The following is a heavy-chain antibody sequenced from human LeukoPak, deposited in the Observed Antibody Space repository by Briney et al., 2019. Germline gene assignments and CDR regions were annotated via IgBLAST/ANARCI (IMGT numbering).Heavy chain of an antibody. CDR2: ITGSRSYI. CDR1: GLTFSRYS. D-gene: IGHD6-13*01. V-gene: IGHV3-21*04. CDR3: ARDLMGIAYRGAFYY. Sequence: GGSLRLSCAASGLTFSRYSMNWVRQAPGKGLEWVASITGSRSYIYYADSVKGRFTISRDNAKNSLYLQMNSLRAEDTAVYYCARDLMGIAYRGAFYYWGQGTLVTVSS. J-gene: IGHJ4*02.